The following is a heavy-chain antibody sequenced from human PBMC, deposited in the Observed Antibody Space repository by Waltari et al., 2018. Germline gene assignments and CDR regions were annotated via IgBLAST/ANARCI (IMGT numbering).Heavy chain of an antibody. V-gene: IGHV4-34*01. D-gene: IGHD3-22*01. CDR1: GGSFRGYY. CDR2: INHSGST. CDR3: ARGLGYDSSGYYDDAFDI. Sequence: QVQLQQWGAGLLKPPATLSLTCAVYGGSFRGYYWSWIRQPPGKGLEWIGEINHSGSTNYNPSLKSRVTISVDTSKNQFSLKLSSMTAADTAVYYCARGLGYDSSGYYDDAFDIWGQGTMVTVSS. J-gene: IGHJ3*02.